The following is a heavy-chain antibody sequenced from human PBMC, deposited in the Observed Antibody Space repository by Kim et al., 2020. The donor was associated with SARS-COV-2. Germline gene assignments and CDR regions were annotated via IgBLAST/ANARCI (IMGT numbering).Heavy chain of an antibody. J-gene: IGHJ4*02. CDR3: ARQYRDGYTYYFDY. D-gene: IGHD5-12*01. CDR2: IDPSESYI. Sequence: GESLKISCAVSGFSFTGHWITWVRRLPGKGLEWMARIDPSESYINYNPSFQGHVVLSADKSINTAYLQWSSLKASDTAIYFCARQYRDGYTYYFDYWGQGTLVTGS. V-gene: IGHV5-10-1*01. CDR1: GFSFTGHW.